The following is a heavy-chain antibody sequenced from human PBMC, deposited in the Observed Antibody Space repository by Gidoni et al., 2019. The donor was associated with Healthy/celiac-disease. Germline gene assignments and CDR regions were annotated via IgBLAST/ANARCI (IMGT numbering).Heavy chain of an antibody. V-gene: IGHV3-23*01. CDR2: ISGSGGST. CDR3: AKARGWLGYFDY. D-gene: IGHD6-19*01. CDR1: GITFSSYA. Sequence: EGQLLGSGGGLVQPGGSLRRYCAASGITFSSYAISWVRQAPGKGLEWVSAISGSGGSTYYADSVKGRFTISRDNSKNTLYLQMNSLRAEDTAVYYCAKARGWLGYFDYWGQGTLVTVSS. J-gene: IGHJ4*02.